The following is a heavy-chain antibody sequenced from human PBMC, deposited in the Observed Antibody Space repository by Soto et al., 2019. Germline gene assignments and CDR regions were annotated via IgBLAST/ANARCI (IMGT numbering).Heavy chain of an antibody. CDR3: AREDGDYRNWFDP. V-gene: IGHV1-69*01. D-gene: IGHD4-17*01. CDR2: IIPIFGTA. CDR1: GGTFSSYA. J-gene: IGHJ5*02. Sequence: QVQLVQSGAEVKKPGSSVKVSCKASGGTFSSYAISWVRQAPGQGLEWMGGIIPIFGTANYAQKFQGRVTITADESTSTAYMELSSLRSEDRAEDYCAREDGDYRNWFDPWGQGTLVTVSS.